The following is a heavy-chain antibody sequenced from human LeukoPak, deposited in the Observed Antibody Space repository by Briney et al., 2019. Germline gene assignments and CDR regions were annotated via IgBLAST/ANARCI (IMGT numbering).Heavy chain of an antibody. CDR1: GFAFSDYY. D-gene: IGHD6-19*01. CDR3: ARDLARLWLVRYYYYGMDV. Sequence: PGGSLRLSCAASGFAFSDYYMSWIRQAPGKGLEWVSYISSSGSTIYYADSVKGRFTISRDNAKNSLYPQMNSLRAEDTAVYYCARDLARLWLVRYYYYGMDVWGQGTTVTVSS. V-gene: IGHV3-11*04. J-gene: IGHJ6*02. CDR2: ISSSGSTI.